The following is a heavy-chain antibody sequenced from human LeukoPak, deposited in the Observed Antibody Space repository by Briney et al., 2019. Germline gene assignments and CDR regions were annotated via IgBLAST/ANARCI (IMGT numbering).Heavy chain of an antibody. D-gene: IGHD3-10*01. CDR3: AKPNHYGSGSYYNPRDLNWFDP. V-gene: IGHV3-23*01. CDR2: ISGSGGST. J-gene: IGHJ5*02. Sequence: GGSLRLSCAASGFTFSSYAMSWVRQAPGKGLEWVSAISGSGGSTYYADSVKGRFTISRDNSKNTLYLQMNSLRAEDTAVYYCAKPNHYGSGSYYNPRDLNWFDPWGQGTLVTVSS. CDR1: GFTFSSYA.